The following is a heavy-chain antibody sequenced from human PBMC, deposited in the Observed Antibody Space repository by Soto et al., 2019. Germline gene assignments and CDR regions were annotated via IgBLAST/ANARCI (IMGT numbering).Heavy chain of an antibody. CDR2: IWYDGSNK. D-gene: IGHD6-25*01. CDR1: GFTFSSYG. CDR3: ARDGRAAAFDI. V-gene: IGHV3-33*01. Sequence: PGGSLRLSCAASGFTFSSYGMHWVRQAPGKGLEWVAVIWYDGSNKYYADSVKGRFTISRDNSKNTLYLQVNSLRAEDTAVYYCARDGRAAAFDIWGQGTMVTVSS. J-gene: IGHJ3*02.